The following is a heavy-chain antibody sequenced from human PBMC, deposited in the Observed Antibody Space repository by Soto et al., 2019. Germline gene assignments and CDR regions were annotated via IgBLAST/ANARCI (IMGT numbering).Heavy chain of an antibody. J-gene: IGHJ4*02. V-gene: IGHV3-33*01. D-gene: IGHD6-13*01. CDR1: GFTFSSHG. Sequence: QEQLVESGGGVVQPGRSLRLSCGASGFTFSSHGMHWVRQAPGKGLEWVAVIRYDGSNKYYADSVKGRFTISRDNSKNTLYLQMNSLRAEDTAVYYCARGRGYSSSWSIYYFVFWGQGTQVTVSS. CDR3: ARGRGYSSSWSIYYFVF. CDR2: IRYDGSNK.